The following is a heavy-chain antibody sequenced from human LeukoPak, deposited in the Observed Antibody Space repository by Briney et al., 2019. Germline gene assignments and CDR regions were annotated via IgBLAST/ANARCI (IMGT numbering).Heavy chain of an antibody. J-gene: IGHJ4*02. CDR1: GGSFSGYY. CDR2: IKHSGSI. D-gene: IGHD6-13*01. CDR3: ARRSSSWTRGFDY. Sequence: SETLSLTCAVYGGSFSGYYWTWIRQPPGKGLEWIGEIKHSGSINYNPSLKSRVTISVDTSKNQFSLKLSSVTAADTAVYYCARRSSSWTRGFDYWGQGTLVTVSS. V-gene: IGHV4-34*01.